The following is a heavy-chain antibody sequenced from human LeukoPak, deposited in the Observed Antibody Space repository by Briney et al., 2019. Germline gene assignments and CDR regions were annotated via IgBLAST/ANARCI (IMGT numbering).Heavy chain of an antibody. D-gene: IGHD5-18*01. CDR3: ARQVGYSYGSNFDY. CDR2: IYYSGST. J-gene: IGHJ4*02. Sequence: SETLSLTCTVSGGSISSYYWSWIRQPPGKGLEWIGYIYYSGSTNYNPSLKSRVTISVDTSKNQFSLKLSSVTAADTAVYYCARQVGYSYGSNFDYWGQGTLVTVSS. CDR1: GGSISSYY. V-gene: IGHV4-59*08.